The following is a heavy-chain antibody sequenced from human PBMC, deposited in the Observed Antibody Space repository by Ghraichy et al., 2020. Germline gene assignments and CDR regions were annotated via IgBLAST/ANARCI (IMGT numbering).Heavy chain of an antibody. J-gene: IGHJ3*02. CDR2: ISDSGGGT. CDR1: GFTFSGYA. V-gene: IGHV3-23*01. CDR3: AKSGGDRGYSYPDAFDI. Sequence: GGSLRLSCAASGFTFSGYAMSWVRQAPGKGLEWVSVISDSGGGTYYPDSVKGRFTISRDNSKNTLYLQMNSLRAEDTALYYCAKSGGDRGYSYPDAFDIWGQGTLVTVSS. D-gene: IGHD5-18*01.